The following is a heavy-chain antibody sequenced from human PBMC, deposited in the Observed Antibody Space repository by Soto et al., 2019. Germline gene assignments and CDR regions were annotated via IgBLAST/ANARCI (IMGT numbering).Heavy chain of an antibody. Sequence: QVQLVQSGAEVKKPGSSVKVSCKASGGTFSSYAISWVRQAPGQGLEWMGGIIPIFGTANYAQKFQGRVTITADESTSTAYMELSSLRSEATAVYYCARWTCGGDCYSGAFDIWGQGTMVTVSS. J-gene: IGHJ3*02. CDR3: ARWTCGGDCYSGAFDI. CDR1: GGTFSSYA. V-gene: IGHV1-69*12. CDR2: IIPIFGTA. D-gene: IGHD2-21*02.